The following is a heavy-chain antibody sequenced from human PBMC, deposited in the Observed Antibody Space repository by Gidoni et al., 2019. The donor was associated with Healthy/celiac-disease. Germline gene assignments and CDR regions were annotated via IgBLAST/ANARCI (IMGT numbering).Heavy chain of an antibody. CDR3: ARDGIYSSGWYTD. V-gene: IGHV4-59*01. CDR1: GGPISSYY. Sequence: QVQLQESGPGLVKPSETLSLTCTVSGGPISSYYWSWIRQPPGKGLEWIGYINYSGSTNYNPSLKSRVTISVDTSKNQFSLKLSSVTAADTAVYYCARDGIYSSGWYTDWGQGTLVTVSS. J-gene: IGHJ4*02. CDR2: INYSGST. D-gene: IGHD6-19*01.